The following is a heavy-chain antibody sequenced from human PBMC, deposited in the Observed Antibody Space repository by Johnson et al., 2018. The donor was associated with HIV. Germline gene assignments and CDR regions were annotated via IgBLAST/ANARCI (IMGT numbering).Heavy chain of an antibody. V-gene: IGHV3-30-3*01. CDR1: GFTFDDYD. CDR2: ISYDGSNK. D-gene: IGHD6-19*01. Sequence: VQLVESGGGLVKPGGSLRLSCAASGFTFDDYDMSWVRQAPGKGLEWVAVISYDGSNKYYADSVKGRFTISRDNSKNTLYLQMNSLRAEDTAVYYCAGGSGWYSDAFDIWGQGTMVTVSS. CDR3: AGGSGWYSDAFDI. J-gene: IGHJ3*02.